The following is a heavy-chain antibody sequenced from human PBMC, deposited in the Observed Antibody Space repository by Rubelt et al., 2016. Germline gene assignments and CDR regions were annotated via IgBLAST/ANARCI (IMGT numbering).Heavy chain of an antibody. V-gene: IGHV4-34*11. CDR2: IYYSGST. D-gene: IGHD4-17*01. J-gene: IGHJ4*02. CDR1: GGSFSGSY. CDR3: ARHSSLDYGDYYFDY. Sequence: QVQLQQWGAGLLKPSETLSLTCAVYGGSFSGSYWSWIRQPPGKGLEWIGYIYYSGSTNYNPSRKGRVSLSVDTSKNQFSLKLSSVTAADTAVYYCARHSSLDYGDYYFDYWGQGTLVTVSS.